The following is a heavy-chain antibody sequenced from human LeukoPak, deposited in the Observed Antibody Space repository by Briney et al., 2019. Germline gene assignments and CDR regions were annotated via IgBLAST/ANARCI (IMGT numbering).Heavy chain of an antibody. J-gene: IGHJ4*02. CDR1: GGSVSSGNYY. CDR3: ARDSVHCSSTSCSIDY. V-gene: IGHV4-61*01. CDR2: IYYSGST. Sequence: SETLSLTCTVSGGSVSSGNYYWSWIRQPPGKGLEWIGYIYYSGSTNYNPSLKSRVTISVDTSKNQFSLKVSSVTAADTAVYYCARDSVHCSSTSCSIDYWGRGTLVTVSS. D-gene: IGHD2-2*01.